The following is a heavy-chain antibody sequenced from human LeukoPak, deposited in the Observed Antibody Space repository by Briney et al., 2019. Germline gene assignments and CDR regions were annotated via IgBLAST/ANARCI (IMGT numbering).Heavy chain of an antibody. V-gene: IGHV3-30*03. CDR2: ISYDGSNK. J-gene: IGHJ4*02. CDR3: ARRGYSGYVDY. D-gene: IGHD5-12*01. CDR1: GFTFSSYG. Sequence: GGSLRLSCAASGFTFSSYGMHWVRQAPGMGLEWVAVISYDGSNKYYADSVKGRFAISRDNSKNTLYLQMNSLRAEDTAVYYCARRGYSGYVDYWGQGTLVTVSS.